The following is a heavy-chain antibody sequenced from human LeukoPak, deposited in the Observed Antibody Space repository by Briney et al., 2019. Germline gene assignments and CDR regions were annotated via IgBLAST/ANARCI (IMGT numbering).Heavy chain of an antibody. J-gene: IGHJ4*02. V-gene: IGHV4-61*01. CDR2: IYYSGST. Sequence: SETLSLTCTVSGGSISSGSYYWSWIRQPPGKGLEWIGYIYYSGSTNYNPSLKSRVTISVDTSKNQFSLKLSSVTAADTAVYYCVRGVLWWLRHSDLYYFDYWGQGTLVTVSS. CDR1: GGSISSGSYY. D-gene: IGHD5-12*01. CDR3: VRGVLWWLRHSDLYYFDY.